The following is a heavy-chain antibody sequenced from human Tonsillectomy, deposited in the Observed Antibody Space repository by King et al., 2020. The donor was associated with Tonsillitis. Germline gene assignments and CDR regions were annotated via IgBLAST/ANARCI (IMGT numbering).Heavy chain of an antibody. V-gene: IGHV3-15*01. Sequence: VQLVESGGGLVKPGGSLRLSCAASGFTFSNAWMSWVRQAPGKGLEWVGRIKSKTDGGTTDYAAPMKGRFTFSRDDSKNTLYLQMNSLKTEDTAVYYCNSVGLGAGYYYAMDVWGQGTTVTVSS. D-gene: IGHD3-10*01. CDR3: NSVGLGAGYYYAMDV. CDR1: GFTFSNAW. CDR2: IKSKTDGGTT. J-gene: IGHJ6*02.